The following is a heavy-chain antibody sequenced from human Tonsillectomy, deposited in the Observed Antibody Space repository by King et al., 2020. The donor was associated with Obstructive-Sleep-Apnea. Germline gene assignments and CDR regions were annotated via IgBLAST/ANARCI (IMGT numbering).Heavy chain of an antibody. CDR2: ISYHGSEK. CDR1: GFTFSDYA. Sequence: VQLVESGGGVVQPGGSLRLSCAASGFTFSDYAVHWVRQAPGKGLEWVAVISYHGSEKYYADSVQGRFIISRDTSMDTLYLQMNSLRPDDTAVYNCARDRSAIVGTNYFGSWGRGTLVTVSS. J-gene: IGHJ4*02. D-gene: IGHD1-26*01. V-gene: IGHV3-30*04. CDR3: ARDRSAIVGTNYFGS.